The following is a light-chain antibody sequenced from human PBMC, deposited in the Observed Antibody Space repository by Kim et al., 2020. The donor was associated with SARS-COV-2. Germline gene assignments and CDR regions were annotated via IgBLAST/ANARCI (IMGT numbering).Light chain of an antibody. CDR3: QQYDNLPFP. V-gene: IGKV1-33*01. J-gene: IGKJ3*01. CDR1: QDISNY. Sequence: DIQMTQYPSSLSASVGDRVTITCQASQDISNYLNWYQQKPGKAPKLLIYDASNLETGVPSRFSGSGSGTDFTFTISSLQPEDIATYYCQQYDNLPFPFGPGTKVDIK. CDR2: DAS.